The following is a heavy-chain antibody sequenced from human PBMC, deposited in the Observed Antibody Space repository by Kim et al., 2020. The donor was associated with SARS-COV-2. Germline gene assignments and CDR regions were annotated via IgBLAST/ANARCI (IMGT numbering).Heavy chain of an antibody. CDR1: GYTFTSYY. Sequence: ASVKVSCKASGYTFTSYYMHWVRQAPGQGLEWMGIINPSGGSTNYAQKFQGRVTMTRDTATNTLYMEASSLRSEDTAVYYCARDGLGYYDSSGHPLSYYYGMDVWGQGTTVTVS. V-gene: IGHV1-46*01. CDR2: INPSGGST. D-gene: IGHD3-22*01. CDR3: ARDGLGYYDSSGHPLSYYYGMDV. J-gene: IGHJ6*02.